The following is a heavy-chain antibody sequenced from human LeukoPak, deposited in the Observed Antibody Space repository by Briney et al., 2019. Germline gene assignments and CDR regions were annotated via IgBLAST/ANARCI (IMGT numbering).Heavy chain of an antibody. CDR3: ARGAISSGWYFDY. V-gene: IGHV4-59*01. CDR1: GFTFSNYA. D-gene: IGHD6-19*01. Sequence: GSPRLSCAASGFTFSNYAMSWVRQAPGKGLEWIGYIYYSGSTNYNPSLKSRVTISVDTSKNQFSLKLSSVTAADTAVYYCARGAISSGWYFDYWGQGTLVTVSS. CDR2: IYYSGST. J-gene: IGHJ4*02.